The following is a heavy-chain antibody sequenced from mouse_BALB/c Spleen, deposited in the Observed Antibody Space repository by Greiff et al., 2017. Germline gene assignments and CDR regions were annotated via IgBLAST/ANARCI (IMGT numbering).Heavy chain of an antibody. V-gene: IGHV1-54*01. J-gene: IGHJ2*01. CDR3: ARGIYYDYDEGGFFDY. D-gene: IGHD2-4*01. CDR2: INPGSGGT. Sequence: VQLQESGAELVRPGTSVKVSCKASGYAFTNYLIEWVKQRPGQGLEWIGVINPGSGGTNYNEKFKGKATLTADKSSSTAYMQLSSLTSDDSAVYFCARGIYYDYDEGGFFDYWGQGTTLTVSS. CDR1: GYAFTNYL.